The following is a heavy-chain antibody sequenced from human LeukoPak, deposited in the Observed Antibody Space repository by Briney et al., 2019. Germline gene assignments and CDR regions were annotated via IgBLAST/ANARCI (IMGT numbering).Heavy chain of an antibody. CDR2: ISAYSGNT. D-gene: IGHD5-24*01. V-gene: IGHV1-18*01. J-gene: IGHJ4*02. Sequence: ASVKVSCKASGYTFGDYGISWVRQAPGQGLEWMGWISAYSGNTKYTQKFQGRVTMTTDTSTSTAYIELRSLRPDDTAIYYRARDEKNYQRGPFESWGQGTLVTVPS. CDR1: GYTFGDYG. CDR3: ARDEKNYQRGPFES.